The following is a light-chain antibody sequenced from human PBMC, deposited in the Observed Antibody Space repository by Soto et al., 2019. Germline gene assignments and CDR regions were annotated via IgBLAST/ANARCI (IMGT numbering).Light chain of an antibody. CDR1: SSDVGNYDY. CDR2: DVR. J-gene: IGLJ3*02. V-gene: IGLV2-14*03. CDR3: TSYTSSNTWV. Sequence: QSALTQPASVSGSPGQSITISCTGTSSDVGNYDYVSWYQHHPGKAPQLIIFDVRNRPSGASNRFSGSKSGNTASLTISGLQAEDEADYYCTSYTSSNTWVFGGGTQLTVL.